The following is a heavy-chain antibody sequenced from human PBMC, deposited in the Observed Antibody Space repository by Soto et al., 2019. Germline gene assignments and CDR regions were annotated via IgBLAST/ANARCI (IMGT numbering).Heavy chain of an antibody. CDR3: ASDLTTVVTPEVRANDY. V-gene: IGHV3-21*01. CDR2: ISSSSSYI. J-gene: IGHJ4*02. D-gene: IGHD4-17*01. Sequence: GGSLRLSCAASGFTFSSYSMNWVRQAPGKGLEWVSSISSSSSYIYYADSVKGRFTISRDNAKNSLYLQMNSLRAEDTAVYYCASDLTTVVTPEVRANDYWGQGTLVTVSS. CDR1: GFTFSSYS.